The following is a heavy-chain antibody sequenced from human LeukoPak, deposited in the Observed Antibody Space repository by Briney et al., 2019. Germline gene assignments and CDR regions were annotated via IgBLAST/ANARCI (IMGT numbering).Heavy chain of an antibody. V-gene: IGHV3-21*01. CDR1: GFTFSSYR. CDR3: AREGSGSYSTEGFDI. CDR2: ISSSSTYI. J-gene: IGHJ3*02. Sequence: PGGSLRLSCAASGFTFSSYRMNWVRQAPGKGLEWVSSISSSSTYIYYADSVKGRFTISGDNAKNSLYLQMNSLRAEDTAVYYCAREGSGSYSTEGFDIWGQGTMVTVSS. D-gene: IGHD1-26*01.